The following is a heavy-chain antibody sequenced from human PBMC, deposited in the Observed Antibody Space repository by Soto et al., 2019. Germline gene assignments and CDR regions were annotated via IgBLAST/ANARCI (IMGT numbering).Heavy chain of an antibody. V-gene: IGHV5-51*01. Sequence: PGESLKISCKSSGDSFTSYWIGWVRQMSGKGLEWMGLIYPADSAIKYSPSLQGQITISVDKSISTAYLQWSSLKASDTAMYYCARVYGNYDFWTGYTYYFDYWGQGTLVTVSS. J-gene: IGHJ4*02. CDR3: ARVYGNYDFWTGYTYYFDY. CDR2: IYPADSAI. CDR1: GDSFTSYW. D-gene: IGHD3-3*01.